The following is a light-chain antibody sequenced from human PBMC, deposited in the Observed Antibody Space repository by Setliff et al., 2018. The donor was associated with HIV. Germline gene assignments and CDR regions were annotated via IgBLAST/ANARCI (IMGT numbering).Light chain of an antibody. CDR2: EVN. J-gene: IGLJ3*02. Sequence: QSALTQPASVSGSPGQAITISCTGTSSDVGSYRLVSWYQQHPGKAPKLMIYEVNKRPSGVSNRFSASKSGNTASLTISGLQAEDEADYYCCSYATSRSLVFGGGT. CDR3: CSYATSRSLV. V-gene: IGLV2-23*02. CDR1: SSDVGSYRL.